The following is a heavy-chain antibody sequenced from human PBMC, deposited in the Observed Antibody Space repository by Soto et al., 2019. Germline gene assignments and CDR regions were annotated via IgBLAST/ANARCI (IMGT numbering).Heavy chain of an antibody. CDR1: GYTFTSHG. CDR3: ATDMGGHYLETNEV. J-gene: IGHJ4*02. CDR2: ISAYNGNT. Sequence: APVKVSCKSSGYTFTSHGISWVRQAPGQGLEWMGWISAYNGNTNYAQKLQGRVTMTTDTSTSTAYMELRSLRSDDTAVYYCATDMGGHYLETNEVWRQGTLVIV. D-gene: IGHD2-8*01. V-gene: IGHV1-18*01.